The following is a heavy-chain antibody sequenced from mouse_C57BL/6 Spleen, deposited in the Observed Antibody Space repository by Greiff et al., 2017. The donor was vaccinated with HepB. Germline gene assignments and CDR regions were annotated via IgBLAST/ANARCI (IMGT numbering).Heavy chain of an antibody. Sequence: EVQLKESGAELVRPGASVKLSCTASGFNIKDDYMHWVKQRPEQGLEWIGWIDPENGDTEYASKFQGKATITADTSSNTAYLQLSSLTSEDTAVYYCTWGLRDYWGQGTTLTVSS. CDR2: IDPENGDT. CDR1: GFNIKDDY. CDR3: TWGLRDY. D-gene: IGHD2-4*01. J-gene: IGHJ2*01. V-gene: IGHV14-4*01.